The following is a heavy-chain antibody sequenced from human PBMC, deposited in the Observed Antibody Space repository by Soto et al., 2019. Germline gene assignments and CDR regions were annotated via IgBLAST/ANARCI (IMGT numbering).Heavy chain of an antibody. CDR1: GYIFSANY. J-gene: IGHJ5*02. V-gene: IGHV1-2*02. CDR3: VRAHVPGFSNWFDP. D-gene: IGHD3-9*01. Sequence: ASVKVACKAAGYIFSANYIHWVRQAPGQGLEWLGWINPHSGATNYAQKFLGRVTMSADTSASTAYMDLARLKSDDTAVYYCVRAHVPGFSNWFDPPGPGPLVTLSS. CDR2: INPHSGAT.